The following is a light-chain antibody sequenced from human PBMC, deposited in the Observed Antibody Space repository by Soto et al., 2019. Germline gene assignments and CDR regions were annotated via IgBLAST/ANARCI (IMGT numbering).Light chain of an antibody. CDR2: EVT. CDR3: SSYAGTDRLV. V-gene: IGLV2-11*01. Sequence: QSALTQPRSVSGSPGQSVTISCTGTSSDVGGYNYVSWYQQHAGKAPRLMIFEVTKRPSGVPDRFSGSKSGNTASLTVSGLQTEDEADYYCSSYAGTDRLVFGGGTKLTVL. J-gene: IGLJ3*02. CDR1: SSDVGGYNY.